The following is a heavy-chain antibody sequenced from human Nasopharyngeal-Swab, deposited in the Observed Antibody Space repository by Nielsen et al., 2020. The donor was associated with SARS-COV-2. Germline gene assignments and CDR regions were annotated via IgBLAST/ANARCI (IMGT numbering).Heavy chain of an antibody. CDR1: GGSFSGYY. CDR3: ARGGYYCSSTSCYYYSGYYYGMDV. D-gene: IGHD2-2*01. J-gene: IGHJ6*02. V-gene: IGHV4-34*01. CDR2: INHSGST. Sequence: SETLSFTCAVYGGSFSGYYWSWIRQPPGKGLDWIGEINHSGSTKYNPSLKSRVNISVDTSKNQFSLKVSSVTAADTAVYYCARGGYYCSSTSCYYYSGYYYGMDVWGQGTTVTVSS.